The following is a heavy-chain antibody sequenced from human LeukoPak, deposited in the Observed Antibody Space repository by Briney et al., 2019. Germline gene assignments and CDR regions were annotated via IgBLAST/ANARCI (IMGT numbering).Heavy chain of an antibody. CDR1: GFSVSSNY. Sequence: GGSLRLSCAASGFSVSSNYMSWVRQAPGKGLEWVSVIYSGGSTYYADSVKGRFTISRDNSKNTLYLQTNSLRAEDTAVYYCARHWDEILTGPFDYWGQGALVTVSS. CDR3: ARHWDEILTGPFDY. CDR2: IYSGGST. D-gene: IGHD3-9*01. V-gene: IGHV3-53*01. J-gene: IGHJ4*02.